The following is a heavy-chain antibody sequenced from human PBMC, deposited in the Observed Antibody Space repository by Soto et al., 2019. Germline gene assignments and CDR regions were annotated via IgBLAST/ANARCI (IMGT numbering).Heavy chain of an antibody. Sequence: QVQLVESGGGVVQPGRSLRLSCAASGFTFSSYAMHWVRQAPGKGLEWVAVISYEGSNKYYADSVKGRFTISRDNSKNTLYLQMNSLRAEDTAVYYCAREKRSGWAAAGTTGNYYYGMDVWGQGTTVTVSS. CDR3: AREKRSGWAAAGTTGNYYYGMDV. J-gene: IGHJ6*02. CDR2: ISYEGSNK. V-gene: IGHV3-30-3*01. D-gene: IGHD6-13*01. CDR1: GFTFSSYA.